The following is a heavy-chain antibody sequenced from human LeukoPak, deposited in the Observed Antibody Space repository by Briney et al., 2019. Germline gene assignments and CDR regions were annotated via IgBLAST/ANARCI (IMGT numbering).Heavy chain of an antibody. J-gene: IGHJ4*02. CDR2: IIPIFGTA. CDR3: ARDTPDWLGYFDY. D-gene: IGHD3-9*01. CDR1: GGTFSSYA. Sequence: SVKVSCTASGGTFSSYAISWVRQAPGQGLEWMGGIIPIFGTANYAQKFQGRVTITADESTSTAYMELSSLRSDDTAVYYCARDTPDWLGYFDYWGQGTLVTVSS. V-gene: IGHV1-69*13.